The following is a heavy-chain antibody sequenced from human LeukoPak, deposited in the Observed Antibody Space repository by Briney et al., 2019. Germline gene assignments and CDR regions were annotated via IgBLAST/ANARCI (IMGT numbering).Heavy chain of an antibody. CDR2: IYYSGST. V-gene: IGHV4-34*01. J-gene: IGHJ4*02. CDR1: GGSFSGYY. D-gene: IGHD3-22*01. Sequence: PSETLSLTCAVYGGSFSGYYWSWIRQPPGKGLEWIGSIYYSGSTYYNPSLKSRVTISVDTSKNQFSLKLSSVTAADTAVYYCARHFLDSSGYYYAYYFDYWGQGTLVTVSS. CDR3: ARHFLDSSGYYYAYYFDY.